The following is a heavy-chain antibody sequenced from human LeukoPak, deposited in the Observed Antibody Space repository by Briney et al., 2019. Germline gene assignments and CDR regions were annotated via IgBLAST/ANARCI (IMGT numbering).Heavy chain of an antibody. V-gene: IGHV3-7*03. CDR1: GFTFSYYW. D-gene: IGHD2-8*02. Sequence: GGSLRLSCAASGFTFSYYWMSWVRQAPGKGLEWVANIKQDGSVEYYVDSVKGRFTISRDNAKNSLYLQMDSLRAEDTAVYYCASKGCTGGNCKHYFDYWGQGTLVTVAS. CDR3: ASKGCTGGNCKHYFDY. CDR2: IKQDGSVE. J-gene: IGHJ4*02.